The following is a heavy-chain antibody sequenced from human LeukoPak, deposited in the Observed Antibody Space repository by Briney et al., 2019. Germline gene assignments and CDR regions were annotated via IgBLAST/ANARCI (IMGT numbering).Heavy chain of an antibody. CDR2: IIPIFGTA. V-gene: IGHV1-69*13. CDR3: ASFLVRGVITTNWFDP. J-gene: IGHJ5*02. CDR1: GGTFSSYA. Sequence: GASVKVSCKASGGTFSSYAISWVRQAPGQGLEWMGGIIPIFGTANYAQKFQGRVTITADESTSTAYMELSSLRSEDTAVYYCASFLVRGVITTNWFDPWGQGTLVTVSS. D-gene: IGHD3-10*01.